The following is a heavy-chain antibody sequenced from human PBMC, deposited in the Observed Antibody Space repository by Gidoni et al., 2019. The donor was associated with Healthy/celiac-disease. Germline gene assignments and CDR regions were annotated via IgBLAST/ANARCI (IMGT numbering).Heavy chain of an antibody. Sequence: EVQLLESGGGLVQPGGYLRRCCAASGFTLSSYAMIWVRQAPGEGLGWVSAISGSVGSTYYADSVKGRFTISRDNSKNTLYLQMISLRAEDTAVYYCAKGIYFDLLLSGGYFDSWGQGTLVTVSS. CDR1: GFTLSSYA. V-gene: IGHV3-23*01. J-gene: IGHJ4*02. CDR2: ISGSVGST. D-gene: IGHD3-9*01. CDR3: AKGIYFDLLLSGGYFDS.